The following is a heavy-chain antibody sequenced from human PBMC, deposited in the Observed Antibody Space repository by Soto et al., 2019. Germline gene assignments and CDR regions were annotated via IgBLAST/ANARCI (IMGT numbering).Heavy chain of an antibody. Sequence: QVQLQESGPGLVKPSETLSLTCTVSGGSISSYYWSWIRQPPGKGLEWIGYIYYSGSTNYNPSLKSRVTNSVDTSKNQFSLKLSSVTAADTAVYYCARLDNGWFGELLSSWYFDLWGRGTLVTVSS. CDR1: GGSISSYY. J-gene: IGHJ2*01. CDR2: IYYSGST. D-gene: IGHD3-10*01. V-gene: IGHV4-59*01. CDR3: ARLDNGWFGELLSSWYFDL.